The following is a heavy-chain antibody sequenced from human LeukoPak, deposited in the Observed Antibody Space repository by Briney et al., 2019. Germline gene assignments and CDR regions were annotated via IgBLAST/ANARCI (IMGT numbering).Heavy chain of an antibody. CDR3: ARARAGYCSGGSCYGWFDP. Sequence: PSETLSLTCAVYGGSFSGYYWSWIRQPPGKGLEWIGEINHSGSTNYNPSLKSRVTISVDTSKNQFSLKLSSVTAADTAVYYCARARAGYCSGGSCYGWFDPWGQGTLVTVSS. J-gene: IGHJ5*02. V-gene: IGHV4-34*01. CDR1: GGSFSGYY. D-gene: IGHD2-15*01. CDR2: INHSGST.